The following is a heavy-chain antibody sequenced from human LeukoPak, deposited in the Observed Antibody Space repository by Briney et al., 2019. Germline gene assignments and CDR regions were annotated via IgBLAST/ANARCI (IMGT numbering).Heavy chain of an antibody. CDR2: ISWNSGSI. CDR3: AKVACSSTSCYRLGDAFDI. V-gene: IGHV3-9*01. Sequence: GGSLRLSCAASGFTFDDYAMHWVRQAPGKGLEWVSGISWNSGSIGYADSVKGRFTISRDNAKNYLYLQMNSLRAEDKALYYCAKVACSSTSCYRLGDAFDIWGQGTMVTVSS. CDR1: GFTFDDYA. J-gene: IGHJ3*02. D-gene: IGHD2-2*02.